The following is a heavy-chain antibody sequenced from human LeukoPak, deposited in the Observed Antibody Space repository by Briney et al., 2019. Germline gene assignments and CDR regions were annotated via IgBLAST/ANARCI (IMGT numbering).Heavy chain of an antibody. CDR3: ARLYCGGDCYSGFDY. J-gene: IGHJ4*02. Sequence: ASVKDSCKASGYTFTSYGISWVRQAPGQGLEWMGWISAYNGNTNYAQKLQGRVTMTTDTSTSTAYMELRSLRSDDTAVYYCARLYCGGDCYSGFDYWGQGTLVTVSS. CDR1: GYTFTSYG. V-gene: IGHV1-18*01. CDR2: ISAYNGNT. D-gene: IGHD2-21*02.